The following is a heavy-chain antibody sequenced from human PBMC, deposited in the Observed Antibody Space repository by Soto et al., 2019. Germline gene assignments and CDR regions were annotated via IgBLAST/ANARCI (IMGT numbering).Heavy chain of an antibody. CDR1: GFTFSSYW. CDR2: INSDGSST. CDR3: AREMLRRSNYMDV. D-gene: IGHD3-16*01. Sequence: GGSLRLSCAAAGFTFSSYWMHWVRQDPGKGLVWVSRINSDGSSTSYAGSVKGRFTISRDNAKNTLYLQMNSLRAEDTAVYYCAREMLRRSNYMDVWGKGTTGTGSS. V-gene: IGHV3-74*01. J-gene: IGHJ6*03.